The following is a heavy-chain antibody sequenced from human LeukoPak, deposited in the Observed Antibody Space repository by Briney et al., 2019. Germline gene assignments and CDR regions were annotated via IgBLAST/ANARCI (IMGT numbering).Heavy chain of an antibody. CDR3: VKESGSSYGYWDS. J-gene: IGHJ5*02. D-gene: IGHD5-24*01. V-gene: IGHV3-23*01. Sequence: QFGGSLRLSCAASGFTFSSYAMSWVRQAPGKGLEWVSSIRDNSANTYYADSVKGRFTMSRDNSNNTLYLQMNSLRADDTATYYCVKESGSSYGYWDSWGQGTLVTVSS. CDR1: GFTFSSYA. CDR2: IRDNSANT.